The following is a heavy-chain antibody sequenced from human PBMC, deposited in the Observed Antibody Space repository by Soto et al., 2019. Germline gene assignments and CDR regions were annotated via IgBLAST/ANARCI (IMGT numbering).Heavy chain of an antibody. J-gene: IGHJ5*02. CDR3: AKEKGEWFGDLVPHGWLDS. D-gene: IGHD3-10*01. CDR1: GGSISDHY. V-gene: IGHV4-59*11. CDR2: IFYTGYT. Sequence: SETLSLPCTVSGGSISDHYWSWIRQPPGKGLEWIGYIFYTGYTTYNPSLKSRATISLDTSRNQFSLRLSSVTAADTAVYYCAKEKGEWFGDLVPHGWLDSWSQGTLVTFS.